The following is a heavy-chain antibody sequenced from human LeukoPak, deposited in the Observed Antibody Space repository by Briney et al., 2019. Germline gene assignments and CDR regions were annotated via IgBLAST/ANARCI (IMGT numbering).Heavy chain of an antibody. CDR1: GGSISSYY. D-gene: IGHD3-22*01. CDR2: IYYSGST. J-gene: IGHJ6*03. CDR3: ARVGDYYDSSGYYWTYYYYMDV. V-gene: IGHV4-59*01. Sequence: SETLSLTCTVSGGSISSYYWSWIRQPPGKGLEWIGYIYYSGSTNYNPSLKSRVTISVDTSKNQFSLKLSSVTAADTAVYYCARVGDYYDSSGYYWTYYYYMDVWGKGTTVTVSS.